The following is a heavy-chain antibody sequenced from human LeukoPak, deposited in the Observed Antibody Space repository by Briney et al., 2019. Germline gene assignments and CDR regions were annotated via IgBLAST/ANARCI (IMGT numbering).Heavy chain of an antibody. J-gene: IGHJ4*02. D-gene: IGHD3-22*01. Sequence: GASVKVSCKASGYTFTGYYMHWVRQAPGQGLEWMGWINPNSGGTNYAQKFQGRVTMTRDTSTSTVYMELSSLRSEDTAVYYCARAPHDSSGYYYVSFDYWGQGTLVTVSS. CDR2: INPNSGGT. CDR3: ARAPHDSSGYYYVSFDY. CDR1: GYTFTGYY. V-gene: IGHV1-2*02.